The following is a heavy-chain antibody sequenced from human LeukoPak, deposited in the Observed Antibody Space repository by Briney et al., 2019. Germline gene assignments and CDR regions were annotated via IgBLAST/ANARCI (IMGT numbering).Heavy chain of an antibody. CDR1: GGSISSYY. Sequence: SETLSLTCTVSGGSISSYYWSWIRQPAGKGLEWIGRIYTSGSTNYNPSLKSRVTMSVDTSKNQFTLKLSSVTAADTAVYYCARDQNPGVYFDYWGQGTLVTVSS. CDR2: IYTSGST. CDR3: ARDQNPGVYFDY. D-gene: IGHD1-14*01. J-gene: IGHJ4*02. V-gene: IGHV4-4*07.